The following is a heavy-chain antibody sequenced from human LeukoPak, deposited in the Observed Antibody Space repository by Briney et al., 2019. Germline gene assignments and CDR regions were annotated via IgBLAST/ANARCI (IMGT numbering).Heavy chain of an antibody. CDR1: GGSFSGYY. J-gene: IGHJ4*02. D-gene: IGHD2/OR15-2a*01. Sequence: SETLSLTCAVYGGSFSGYYWSWIRQPPGKGLEWIGEINHSGSTNYNPSLKSRVTISVDTSKNQFSLKLSSVTAADTAVYYCARDYPLVRDYFDYWGQGTLVTVSS. CDR3: ARDYPLVRDYFDY. CDR2: INHSGST. V-gene: IGHV4-34*01.